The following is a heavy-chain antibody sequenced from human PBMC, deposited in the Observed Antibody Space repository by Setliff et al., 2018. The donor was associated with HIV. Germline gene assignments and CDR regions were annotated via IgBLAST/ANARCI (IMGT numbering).Heavy chain of an antibody. V-gene: IGHV4-39*01. CDR2: IHYTGNT. J-gene: IGHJ5*02. CDR1: GGSITSTTYY. CDR3: ARGRTQWPNYNYFDP. D-gene: IGHD6-19*01. Sequence: SETLSLTCTVSGGSITSTTYYWGWIRQPPGKGLEWIGTIHYTGNTYHNPSLKSRVTISVEASKNQISLKLNSLIAADTAVYFCARGRTQWPNYNYFDPWGLGTLVTVSS.